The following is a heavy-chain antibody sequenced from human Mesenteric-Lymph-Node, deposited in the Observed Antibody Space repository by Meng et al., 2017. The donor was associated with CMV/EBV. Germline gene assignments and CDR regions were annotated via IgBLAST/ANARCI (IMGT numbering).Heavy chain of an antibody. D-gene: IGHD2-2*03. J-gene: IGHJ4*02. V-gene: IGHV4-39*07. CDR1: GGSISSTSYY. CDR3: AREIRGYCGSTSCPTSYFDY. CDR2: IYYSENT. Sequence: SETLSLTCTVSGGSISSTSYYWGWIRQPPGKGLEWIGSIYYSENTYYNPSLKSRVTISVDTSKNQFSLKLNSMTAADTAVYYCAREIRGYCGSTSCPTSYFDYWGQGTLVTVSS.